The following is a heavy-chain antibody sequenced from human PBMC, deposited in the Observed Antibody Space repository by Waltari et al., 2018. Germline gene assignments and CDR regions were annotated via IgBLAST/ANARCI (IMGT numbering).Heavy chain of an antibody. V-gene: IGHV3-7*01. CDR1: VFPLASYW. Sequence: EVQLVESGGGLVQPGGSVRLCCAACVFPLASYWTNWVRQAPGKGLEWVANINEDERERSFVDSVKGRFTISRDNAKNTLYLQMNSLRVEDTAVYYCARGRSETCRGGVFDIWGQGTMVTVSS. CDR2: INEDERER. J-gene: IGHJ3*02. D-gene: IGHD2-15*01. CDR3: ARGRSETCRGGVFDI.